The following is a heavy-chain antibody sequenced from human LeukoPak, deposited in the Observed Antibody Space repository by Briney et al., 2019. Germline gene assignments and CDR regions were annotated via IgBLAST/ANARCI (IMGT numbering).Heavy chain of an antibody. D-gene: IGHD6-13*01. Sequence: ASVKVSCKASGYTFTSYDINWVRQATGQGLEWMGWMNPNSGNTGYAQKFQGRVTMTRDTSISTAYMELSSLRSEDTAVYYCARGIAAAGTPLEFDYWGQGTLVTVSS. V-gene: IGHV1-8*01. CDR1: GYTFTSYD. CDR2: MNPNSGNT. CDR3: ARGIAAAGTPLEFDY. J-gene: IGHJ4*02.